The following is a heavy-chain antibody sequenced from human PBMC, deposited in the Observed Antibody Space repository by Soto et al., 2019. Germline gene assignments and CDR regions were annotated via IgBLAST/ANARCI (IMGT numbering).Heavy chain of an antibody. J-gene: IGHJ4*02. CDR2: IIPILGIA. V-gene: IGHV1-69*02. CDR3: ARAYSTMVRVVGNDY. Sequence: QVQLVQSGAEVKKPGSSVKVSCKASGGTFSSYTISWVRQAPGQGLEWMGRIIPILGIANYAQKFQGRVTITADKSTSAAYMELSSLSSEDTAVYYCARAYSTMVRVVGNDYWGLGTLVTVSS. D-gene: IGHD3-10*01. CDR1: GGTFSSYT.